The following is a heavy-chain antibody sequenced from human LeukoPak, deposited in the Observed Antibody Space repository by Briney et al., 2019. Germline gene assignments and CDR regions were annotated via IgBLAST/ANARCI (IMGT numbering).Heavy chain of an antibody. J-gene: IGHJ5*02. Sequence: PSETLSLTCTVSGGSISSGGYFWTWIRQHPGKGLEWIGHIYYTGSTYYNPSLKSRVTISVDTSKNQFSLKLNSVTAADTAVYYCARGPPNTDTYCDTTSCPNWVDPWGQGTLVTVSS. V-gene: IGHV4-31*03. D-gene: IGHD2-2*01. CDR3: ARGPPNTDTYCDTTSCPNWVDP. CDR1: GGSISSGGYF. CDR2: IYYTGST.